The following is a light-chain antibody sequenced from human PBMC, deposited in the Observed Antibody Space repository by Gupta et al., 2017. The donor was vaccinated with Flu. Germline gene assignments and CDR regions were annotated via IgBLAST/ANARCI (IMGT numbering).Light chain of an antibody. Sequence: DIQMTQSPSSLSASVGDRVTITCRASQSISSYLNWYQQKPGKAPKLLIYAASRLKSGVPSRFSGSGSGTDFTLTISRLQPEDFATYYCQQSDSTPSTFGQGTKVEIK. CDR2: AAS. J-gene: IGKJ1*01. CDR3: QQSDSTPST. V-gene: IGKV1-39*01. CDR1: QSISSY.